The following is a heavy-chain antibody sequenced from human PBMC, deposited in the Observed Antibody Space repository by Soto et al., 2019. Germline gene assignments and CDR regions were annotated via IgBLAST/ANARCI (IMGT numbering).Heavy chain of an antibody. D-gene: IGHD2-2*01. V-gene: IGHV1-69*13. CDR2: IIPIFGTA. Sequence: GASVKVSCKASGGTFSSYAISWVRQAPGQGLEWMGGIIPIFGTANYAQKFQGRVTITADESTSTAYMELSSLRSEDTAVYYCAKAQDCSSNSCYHHTWGQGTLVTVSS. CDR1: GGTFSSYA. CDR3: AKAQDCSSNSCYHHT. J-gene: IGHJ5*02.